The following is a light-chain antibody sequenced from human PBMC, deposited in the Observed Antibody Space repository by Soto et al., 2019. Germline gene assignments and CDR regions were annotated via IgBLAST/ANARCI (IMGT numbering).Light chain of an antibody. Sequence: EIVMTQSPATLSVSPGERATLSCRASQSISSKLGWSQQRPGQAPRLLIYGASTRATGIPARFSGSGSGTEFTLTISSLQSEDSGVYYWQQYNSWTTITFGQGTRLEIK. J-gene: IGKJ5*01. CDR2: GAS. CDR3: QQYNSWTTIT. V-gene: IGKV3-15*01. CDR1: QSISSK.